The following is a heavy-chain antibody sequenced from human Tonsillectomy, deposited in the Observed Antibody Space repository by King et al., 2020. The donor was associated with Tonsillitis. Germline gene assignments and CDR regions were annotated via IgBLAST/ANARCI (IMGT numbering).Heavy chain of an antibody. V-gene: IGHV1-18*04. CDR1: GYTFTNYG. Sequence: VQLVQSGAEVKKPGASVQVSCKASGYTFTNYGITWVRQAPGQGLEWMGWISGYNGNTNYAQKFQGRVTLTTDTSTTTAYMDLRILRSDDTAIYYCARGLGGSYDYGVDGGGQGTTVTVSS. CDR3: ARGLGGSYDYGVDG. CDR2: ISGYNGNT. D-gene: IGHD3-16*01. J-gene: IGHJ6*02.